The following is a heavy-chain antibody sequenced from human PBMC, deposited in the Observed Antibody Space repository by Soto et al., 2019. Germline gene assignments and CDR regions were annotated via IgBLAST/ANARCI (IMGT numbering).Heavy chain of an antibody. V-gene: IGHV1-69*02. Sequence: SVKVSCKASGGAFSSYTISWVRQAPGQGLEWMGRIIPILGIADYAQKFQGRVTITADKSTSTAYMELSSLRSEDTAVYYCARGITMVRGVFQYFDYWGQGTLVTVSS. CDR1: GGAFSSYT. J-gene: IGHJ4*02. D-gene: IGHD3-10*01. CDR2: IIPILGIA. CDR3: ARGITMVRGVFQYFDY.